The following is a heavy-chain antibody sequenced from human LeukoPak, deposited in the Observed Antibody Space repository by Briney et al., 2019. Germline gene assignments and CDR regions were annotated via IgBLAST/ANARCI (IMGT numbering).Heavy chain of an antibody. J-gene: IGHJ4*02. Sequence: GGSLRLSCAASGFTFTSYGMHWVRQAPGKGLEWVAVISYDGSNKYYADSVKGRFTISRDNSKDTLYLQMSNLRTEDTAVYFCAKERGLGGSMVRGVILEYYFDYWGQGTLVTVSS. CDR2: ISYDGSNK. CDR1: GFTFTSYG. D-gene: IGHD3-10*01. V-gene: IGHV3-30*18. CDR3: AKERGLGGSMVRGVILEYYFDY.